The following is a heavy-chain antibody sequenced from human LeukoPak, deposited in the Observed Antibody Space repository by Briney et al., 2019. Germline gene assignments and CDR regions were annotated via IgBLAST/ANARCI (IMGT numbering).Heavy chain of an antibody. CDR3: ARDSDYYYGSGSYYRGVY. D-gene: IGHD3-10*01. CDR1: GGTFSSYA. V-gene: IGHV1-69*01. CDR2: LIPIFGTA. Sequence: SVKVSCKASGGTFSSYAISWVRQAPGQGLEWMGGLIPIFGTANYAQKFQGRVTITADESTSTAYMELSSLRSEDTAVYYCARDSDYYYGSGSYYRGVYWGQGTLVTVSS. J-gene: IGHJ4*02.